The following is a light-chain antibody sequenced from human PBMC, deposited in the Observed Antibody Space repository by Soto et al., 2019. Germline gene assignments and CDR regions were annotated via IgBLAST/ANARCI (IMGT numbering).Light chain of an antibody. J-gene: IGLJ1*01. Sequence: QSALTQPASVSGSPGQSITISCTGTSSDVGNYNLVSWYQQHPGKAPKLMIYEGSKRPSGVSNRFSGSKSGNTASLTISNLQAEDEADYYCCSYAGSSTYVFGTGTKVTGL. CDR3: CSYAGSSTYV. CDR2: EGS. CDR1: SSDVGNYNL. V-gene: IGLV2-23*01.